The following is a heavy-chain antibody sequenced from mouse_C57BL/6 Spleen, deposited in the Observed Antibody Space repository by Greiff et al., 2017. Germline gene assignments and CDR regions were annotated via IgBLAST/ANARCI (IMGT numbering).Heavy chain of an antibody. J-gene: IGHJ2*01. D-gene: IGHD1-1*01. CDR1: GYTFTDYY. Sequence: VQLQQSGPVLVKPGASVKMSCKASGYTFTDYYMNWVKQSHGKSLEWIGVINPYNGGTSYNQKFKGKATLTVDKSSSTAYMELNSLTSEDSAVYYCARGYYGSSSYFDYWGQGTTLTVSS. CDR2: INPYNGGT. CDR3: ARGYYGSSSYFDY. V-gene: IGHV1-19*01.